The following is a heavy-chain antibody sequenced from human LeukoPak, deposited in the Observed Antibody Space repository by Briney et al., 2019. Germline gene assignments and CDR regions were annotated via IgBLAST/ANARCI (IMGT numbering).Heavy chain of an antibody. CDR2: IYYSGKT. Sequence: PSETLSLTCTVSGGSISSSNNYWAWIRQPPGKGLEWIGAIYYSGKTYYNPSLKSRVIISVDTSKNQFSLKLSSVTAADTAVYYCARRGDYGDPVNYWGQGTLVTVSS. D-gene: IGHD4-17*01. CDR3: ARRGDYGDPVNY. CDR1: GGSISSSNNY. V-gene: IGHV4-39*01. J-gene: IGHJ4*02.